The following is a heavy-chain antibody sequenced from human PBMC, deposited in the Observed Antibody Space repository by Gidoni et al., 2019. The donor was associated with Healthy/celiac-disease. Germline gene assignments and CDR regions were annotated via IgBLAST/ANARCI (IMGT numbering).Heavy chain of an antibody. CDR3: RRGMDV. CDR2: IRSKANSYAT. CDR1: GFPFSGAA. J-gene: IGHJ6*02. V-gene: IGHV3-73*02. Sequence: EVQLVESGGGLVQPGGSLKLSCAASGFPFSGAAMHWVRQASGKGLEWVGRIRSKANSYATAYAASVKGRFTISRDDSKNTAYLQMNSLKTEDTAVYYCRRGMDVWGQGTTVTVSS.